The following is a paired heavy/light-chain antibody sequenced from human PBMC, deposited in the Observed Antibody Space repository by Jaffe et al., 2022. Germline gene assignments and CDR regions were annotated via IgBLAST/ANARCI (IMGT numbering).Heavy chain of an antibody. CDR1: GDSIEDYY. D-gene: IGHD3-10*01. CDR2: IFYTGDT. CDR3: ARGLYGSGSYYDYYFDY. J-gene: IGHJ4*01. Sequence: QVQLQASGPGLVKPSGTLSLTCTVSGDSIEDYYWSWIRQSPDQGLEWIGYIFYTGDTNYNPSLKRRVTMSVDTSKKQFSLNLRSVTAADTAVYYCARGLYGSGSYYDYYFDYWGQGTLVTVSS. V-gene: IGHV4-59*01.
Light chain of an antibody. Sequence: SYGLTQPPSVSVSPGQTATITCSGGKLGDRYAYWYQQRPGQSPVLIMYQDRRRPSGIPERFSGSNSGNTATLTISGTQATDEADYFCQAWDSNSFFVFGPGTRVTVL. CDR2: QDR. J-gene: IGLJ1*01. V-gene: IGLV3-1*01. CDR1: KLGDRY. CDR3: QAWDSNSFFV.